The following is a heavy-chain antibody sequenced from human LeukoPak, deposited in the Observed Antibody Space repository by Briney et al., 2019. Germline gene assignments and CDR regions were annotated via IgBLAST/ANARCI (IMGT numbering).Heavy chain of an antibody. CDR1: GFTFSGSA. V-gene: IGHV3-73*01. D-gene: IGHD3-16*02. CDR2: IRRKANSYAT. Sequence: PGGSLRLSCAASGFTFSGSAMHWVRQASGKGLEWVGRIRRKANSYATAYAASVKGRFTISRDDSKNTAYLQMNSLKTEDTAVYYCTRVSFGGVIDTHWGQGTLVTVSS. J-gene: IGHJ4*02. CDR3: TRVSFGGVIDTH.